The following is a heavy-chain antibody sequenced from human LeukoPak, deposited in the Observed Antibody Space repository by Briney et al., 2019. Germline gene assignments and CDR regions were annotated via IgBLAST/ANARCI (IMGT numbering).Heavy chain of an antibody. D-gene: IGHD1-26*01. V-gene: IGHV3-33*01. J-gene: IGHJ4*02. Sequence: PGGSLRLSCAASGFTFSSYGMHWVRQAPGRGLEWVAVIWYDGSNKYYADSVKGRFTISRDNSKNTLYLQMNSLRAEDTAVYYCARDQQVASYDFDYWGQGTLVTVSS. CDR2: IWYDGSNK. CDR3: ARDQQVASYDFDY. CDR1: GFTFSSYG.